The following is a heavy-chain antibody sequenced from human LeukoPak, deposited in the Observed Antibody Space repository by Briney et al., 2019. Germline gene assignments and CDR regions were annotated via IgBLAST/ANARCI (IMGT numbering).Heavy chain of an antibody. J-gene: IGHJ5*02. V-gene: IGHV4-59*12. CDR3: AREAMVRGVTIGFDP. D-gene: IGHD3-10*01. CDR2: IYYSGST. CDR1: AGSISSYY. Sequence: SETLSLTCTVSAGSISSYYWSWIRQPPGKGLEWIGYIYYSGSTYYNPSLKSRVTISVDRSKNQFSLKLSSVTAADTAVYYCAREAMVRGVTIGFDPWGQGTLVTVSS.